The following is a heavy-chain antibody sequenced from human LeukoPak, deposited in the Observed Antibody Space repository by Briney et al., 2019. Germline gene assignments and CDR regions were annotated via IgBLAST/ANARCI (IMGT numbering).Heavy chain of an antibody. Sequence: PSETLSLTCTVSGGSISSGGYYWSWIRQHPGKGLEWIGYIYYSGSTYYNPSLKSRVTISVDTSKNQFSLKLSSVTAADTAVYYCARENTAIRSYFDYWGLGTLVTVSS. D-gene: IGHD5-18*01. V-gene: IGHV4-31*03. CDR1: GGSISSGGYY. CDR2: IYYSGST. CDR3: ARENTAIRSYFDY. J-gene: IGHJ4*02.